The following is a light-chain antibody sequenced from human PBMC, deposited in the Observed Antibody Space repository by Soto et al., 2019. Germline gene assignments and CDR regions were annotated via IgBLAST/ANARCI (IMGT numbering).Light chain of an antibody. J-gene: IGKJ2*01. CDR1: QSVSSN. CDR2: RAS. V-gene: IGKV3-15*01. CDR3: QQYDNWPPYT. Sequence: EIVMTQSPATLSVSPGERATLSCRASQSVSSNLAWYQRKPGQAPRLLIYRASTRATGIPPRFSGSGSGTEFTLTISSLQSEDVAVYYCQQYDNWPPYTFGQGTKLEIK.